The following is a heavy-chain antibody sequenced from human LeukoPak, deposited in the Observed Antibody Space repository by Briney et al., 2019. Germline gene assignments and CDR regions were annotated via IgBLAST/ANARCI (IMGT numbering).Heavy chain of an antibody. J-gene: IGHJ6*04. Sequence: GGSLRLSCAASGFTFSSYWMHWVRQAPGKGLVWVSRINSDGSSTSYADSVKGRFTISRDNAKNTLYLQVNSLRAEDTAVYYCARNLGGGGYYYYGMDVWGKGTTVTVSS. CDR3: ARNLGGGGYYYYGMDV. D-gene: IGHD3-16*01. V-gene: IGHV3-74*01. CDR1: GFTFSSYW. CDR2: INSDGSST.